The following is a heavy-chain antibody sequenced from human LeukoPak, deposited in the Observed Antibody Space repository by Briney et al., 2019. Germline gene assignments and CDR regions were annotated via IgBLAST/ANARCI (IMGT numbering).Heavy chain of an antibody. J-gene: IGHJ4*02. CDR3: VKDRAAVLEY. V-gene: IGHV3-30*18. D-gene: IGHD2-15*01. CDR2: ISFDGTKH. CDR1: GFTFSRHT. Sequence: PGGSLRLSCAASGFTFSRHTMRWVRQAPGKGLEWVAVISFDGTKHYYADSVKGRFTIARDNSKNTLYLQMSSLRGQDTAIYYCVKDRAAVLEYWGQGTLVTVSS.